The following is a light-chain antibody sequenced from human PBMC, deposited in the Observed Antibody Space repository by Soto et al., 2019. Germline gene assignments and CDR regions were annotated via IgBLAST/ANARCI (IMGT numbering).Light chain of an antibody. CDR3: ASWDDSRKGV. Sequence: QSVLTQPPSASGTPGQRITISCSGTTSNIGSHTVNWYQQVPGTAPKLLINTNNQRPSGVPDRFSGSKSGASASLAINGLQSEDEATYYCASWDDSRKGVFGTGTKVTVL. J-gene: IGLJ1*01. V-gene: IGLV1-44*01. CDR2: TNN. CDR1: TSNIGSHT.